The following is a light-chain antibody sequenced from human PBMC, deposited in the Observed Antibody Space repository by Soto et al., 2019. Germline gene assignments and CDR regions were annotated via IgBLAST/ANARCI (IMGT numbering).Light chain of an antibody. V-gene: IGKV1-27*01. CDR1: QGISNY. CDR2: AAS. J-gene: IGKJ3*01. Sequence: DIQMTHSPSALSAFVGDSVTFTCRASQGISNYLAWYHQKPGKVPKLLVYAASTLQSGVPSRFSGSGSGTEFTLTIRSLQPEDVGTYYCQHYHSPPFTFGPGTKVDIK. CDR3: QHYHSPPFT.